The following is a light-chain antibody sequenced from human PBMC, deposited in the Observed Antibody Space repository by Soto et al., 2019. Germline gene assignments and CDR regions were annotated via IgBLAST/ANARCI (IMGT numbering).Light chain of an antibody. CDR3: QACDSSTGVV. J-gene: IGLJ2*01. CDR1: KLGDKY. V-gene: IGLV3-1*01. Sequence: SYELTQPPSVSVSPGQTASITCSGDKLGDKYACWYQQKPGQSPVLVIYQDSKRPSGIPERFSGSNSGNTATLTISGTQAMDEADYYCQACDSSTGVVFGGGPKLTVL. CDR2: QDS.